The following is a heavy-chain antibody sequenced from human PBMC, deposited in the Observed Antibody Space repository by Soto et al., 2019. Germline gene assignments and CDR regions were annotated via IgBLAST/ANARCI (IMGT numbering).Heavy chain of an antibody. Sequence: QVQLVQSGAEVKKPGASVKVSCKASGYTFTSYGISWVRQAPEQGPEWMGWISGHNGNTNHPQSLQGRVTMTTDTSRNTAYMELRSLRSDDTAVYYCARHRFNYYDNTVYYYFDYWGQGTLVTVSS. CDR3: ARHRFNYYDNTVYYYFDY. V-gene: IGHV1-18*04. D-gene: IGHD3-22*01. CDR1: GYTFTSYG. CDR2: ISGHNGNT. J-gene: IGHJ4*02.